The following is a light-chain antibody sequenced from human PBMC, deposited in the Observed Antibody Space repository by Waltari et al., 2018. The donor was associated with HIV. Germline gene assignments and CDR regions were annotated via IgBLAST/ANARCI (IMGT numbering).Light chain of an antibody. CDR3: QQYDNFPR. V-gene: IGKV1-33*01. J-gene: IGKJ4*01. CDR1: QDISNY. CDR2: GAS. Sequence: IQLTPSPTSLSASVGDRVTITCQASQDISNYLSWYQQKPGKAPKLLIYGASNLETGVPSRFSGSGSGANFTFTISSLLPEDIATYYCQQYDNFPRFGGGTKVEIK.